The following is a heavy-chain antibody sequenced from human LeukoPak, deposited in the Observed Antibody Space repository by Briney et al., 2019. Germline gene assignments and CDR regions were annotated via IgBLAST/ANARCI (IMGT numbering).Heavy chain of an antibody. CDR3: ARTAYYYDSSGYSSNFDY. J-gene: IGHJ4*02. CDR1: GGTFSSYA. CDR2: IIPIFGTA. Sequence: VASVKVSCKASGGTFSSYAISWVRQAPGQGLEWMGGIIPIFGTANYAQKFQGRVTITADESTSTAYMELSSLRSEDTAVYYCARTAYYYDSSGYSSNFDYWGQGTLVTVSS. D-gene: IGHD3-22*01. V-gene: IGHV1-69*13.